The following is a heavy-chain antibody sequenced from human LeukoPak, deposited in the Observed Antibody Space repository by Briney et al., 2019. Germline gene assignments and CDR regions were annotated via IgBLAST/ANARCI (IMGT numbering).Heavy chain of an antibody. Sequence: SETLSLTCAVYGGSFSGYYWSWIRQPPGKGREWIGEINHSGSTNYNPSLKSRVTISVDTSKNQFSLKLSSVTAADTAVYYCARGTVVVVVAANNYYYYMDVWGKGTTVTVSS. CDR1: GGSFSGYY. CDR3: ARGTVVVVVAANNYYYYMDV. V-gene: IGHV4-34*01. D-gene: IGHD2-15*01. CDR2: INHSGST. J-gene: IGHJ6*03.